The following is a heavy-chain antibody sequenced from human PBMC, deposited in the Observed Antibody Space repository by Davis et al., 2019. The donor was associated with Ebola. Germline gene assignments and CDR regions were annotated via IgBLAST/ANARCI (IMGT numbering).Heavy chain of an antibody. CDR1: GGSFSGYY. D-gene: IGHD5-18*01. CDR2: INHSGST. CDR3: ARQLWLQHLDY. Sequence: MPSETLSLTCAVYGGSFSGYYWSWIRQPPGKGLEWIGEINHSGSTNYNPSLKSRVTISVDTSKNQFSLKLSSVTAADTAVYYCARQLWLQHLDYWGQGTLVTVSS. V-gene: IGHV4-34*01. J-gene: IGHJ4*02.